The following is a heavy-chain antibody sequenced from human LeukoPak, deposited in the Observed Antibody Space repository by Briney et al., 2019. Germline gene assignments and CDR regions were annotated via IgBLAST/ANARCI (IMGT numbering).Heavy chain of an antibody. V-gene: IGHV4-38-2*01. CDR3: AKFGSTSGRGFDP. CDR2: ISHGGTT. D-gene: IGHD2-2*01. CDR1: GYSMSSDNY. J-gene: IGHJ5*02. Sequence: PSETLSLTCGVSGYSMSSDNYWGWIRQPPGKGLEWIGTISHGGTTYYNPSLKSRVTISIDTSESQFSLKLTSVSAADTAVYYCAKFGSTSGRGFDPWGQGTLVTVSS.